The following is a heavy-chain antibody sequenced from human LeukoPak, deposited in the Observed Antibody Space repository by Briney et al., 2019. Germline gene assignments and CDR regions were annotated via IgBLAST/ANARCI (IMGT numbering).Heavy chain of an antibody. CDR3: ARGHMGTGGYYYYYGMDV. CDR1: GYTFTGYY. Sequence: GASVKVSCKASGYTFTGYYMHWVRQAPGQGLEWMGWINPNSGGTNYAQKFQGRVTMTRDTPISTAYMELSRLRSDDTAVYYCARGHMGTGGYYYYYGMDVWGQGTTVTVSS. CDR2: INPNSGGT. D-gene: IGHD7-27*01. J-gene: IGHJ6*02. V-gene: IGHV1-2*02.